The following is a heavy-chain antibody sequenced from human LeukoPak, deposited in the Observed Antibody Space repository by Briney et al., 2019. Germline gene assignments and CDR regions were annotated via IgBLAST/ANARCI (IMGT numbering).Heavy chain of an antibody. V-gene: IGHV3-23*01. J-gene: IGHJ3*01. D-gene: IGHD6-6*01. CDR2: ISGSGGST. Sequence: RSGGSLRLSCAASGFTFSSYAMSWVRQAPGKGLEWVSAISGSGGSTYYADSVKGRFTISRDNSKNTLYLQMNSLRAEDTAVYYCAKDFVYTGCSPRPVDFWGQGTMVTVSS. CDR1: GFTFSSYA. CDR3: AKDFVYTGCSPRPVDF.